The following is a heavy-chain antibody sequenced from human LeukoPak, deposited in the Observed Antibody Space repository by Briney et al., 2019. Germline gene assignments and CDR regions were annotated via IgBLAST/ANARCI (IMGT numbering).Heavy chain of an antibody. CDR2: IKSKTDGGTT. J-gene: IGHJ4*02. D-gene: IGHD3-22*01. CDR3: TTFSMIVVVITD. CDR1: GFTFSNAW. Sequence: GGSLRLSCAASGFTFSNAWMSWVRQAPGKGLEWVGRIKSKTDGGTTDYAAPVKGRFTVSRDDSKNTLYLQMNSLKTEDTAVYYCTTFSMIVVVITDWGQGTLVTVSS. V-gene: IGHV3-15*01.